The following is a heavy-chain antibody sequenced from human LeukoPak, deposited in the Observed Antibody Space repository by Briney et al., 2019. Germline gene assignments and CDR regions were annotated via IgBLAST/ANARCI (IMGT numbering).Heavy chain of an antibody. D-gene: IGHD5-18*01. CDR2: IYYTEST. V-gene: IGHV4-59*01. Sequence: SETLSLTCTVSGGSISSYDWSWIRQPPGKGLEWIGYIYYTESTNYNPSLKSRVTISVDTSKNQVSLKLSSVTAADTAVYYCARDGRGYIDGFDYWGQGTLVTVSS. CDR3: ARDGRGYIDGFDY. J-gene: IGHJ4*02. CDR1: GGSISSYD.